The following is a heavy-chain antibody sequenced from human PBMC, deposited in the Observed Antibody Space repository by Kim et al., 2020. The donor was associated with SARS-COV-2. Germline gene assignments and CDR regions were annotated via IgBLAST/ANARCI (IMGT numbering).Heavy chain of an antibody. V-gene: IGHV4-59*08. CDR3: ARLKSPQVATIFVFSDDY. Sequence: SETLSLTCTVSGGSISSYYWSWIRQPPGKGLEWIGYIYYSGSTNYNPSLKSRVTISVDTSKNQFSLKLSSVTAADTAVYYCARLKSPQVATIFVFSDDY. D-gene: IGHD5-12*01. CDR2: IYYSGST. J-gene: IGHJ4*01. CDR1: GGSISSYY.